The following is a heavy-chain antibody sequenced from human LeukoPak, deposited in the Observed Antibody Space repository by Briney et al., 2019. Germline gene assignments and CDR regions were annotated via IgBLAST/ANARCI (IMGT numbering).Heavy chain of an antibody. J-gene: IGHJ5*02. V-gene: IGHV1-18*01. CDR3: ARDLIAVRPGWFDP. D-gene: IGHD6-6*01. CDR2: ISAYNGNT. CDR1: GYTFTTYG. Sequence: ASVTVSCKASGYTFTTYGISWLRLAPGQGREWMGWISAYNGNTNYAQQFQGRVTMTTDTSMSTAYMELRSLRSDDTAVYYCARDLIAVRPGWFDPWGQGSLVTVSS.